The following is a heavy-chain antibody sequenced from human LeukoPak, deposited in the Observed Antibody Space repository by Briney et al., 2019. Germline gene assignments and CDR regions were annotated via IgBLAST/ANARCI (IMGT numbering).Heavy chain of an antibody. CDR2: IYYSGST. CDR3: ARIEDYGGNSVNY. CDR1: GGSISSYY. J-gene: IGHJ4*02. V-gene: IGHV4-59*01. Sequence: TPSETLSLTCTVSGGSISSYYWSWIRQPPGKGLEWIGYIYYSGSTNYNPSLKSRVTISVDTSKNQFSLKLSSVTAADTAVYYCARIEDYGGNSVNYWGQGTQVTVSS. D-gene: IGHD4-23*01.